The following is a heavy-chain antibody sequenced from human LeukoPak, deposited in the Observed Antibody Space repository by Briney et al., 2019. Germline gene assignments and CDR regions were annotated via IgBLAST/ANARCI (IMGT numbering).Heavy chain of an antibody. CDR2: IRSKAYGGTT. CDR1: GFTFGDYA. J-gene: IGHJ4*02. Sequence: PGGSLRLSCTASGFTFGDYAMSWVRQAPGKGLEWVGFIRSKAYGGTTEYAASVKGRFTISRDDSKSIAYLQMNSLKTEDTAVYYYTRESSHCYDSSGYDYWGQGTLVTVSS. V-gene: IGHV3-49*04. D-gene: IGHD3-22*01. CDR3: TRESSHCYDSSGYDY.